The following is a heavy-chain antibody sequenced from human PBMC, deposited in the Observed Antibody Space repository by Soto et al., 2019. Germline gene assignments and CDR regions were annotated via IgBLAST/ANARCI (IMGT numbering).Heavy chain of an antibody. Sequence: GGSLRLSCAASGFTFSSYAMHWVRQAPGKGLEYVSAISSNGGSTYYADSVKGRFTISRDNSKNTLYLQMSSLRAEDTAVYYCVKDLGYSGYDFDYWGQGTLVTVSS. J-gene: IGHJ4*02. V-gene: IGHV3-64D*06. CDR1: GFTFSSYA. CDR2: ISSNGGST. D-gene: IGHD5-12*01. CDR3: VKDLGYSGYDFDY.